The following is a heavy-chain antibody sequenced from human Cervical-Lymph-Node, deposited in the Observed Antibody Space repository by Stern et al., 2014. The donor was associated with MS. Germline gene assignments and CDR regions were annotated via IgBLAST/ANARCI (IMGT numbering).Heavy chain of an antibody. V-gene: IGHV1-58*02. Sequence: QLVQSGPEVKKPGTSVKVSCKASGITFSHSAIQWLRQARGQRPEWLRGGVVFNGDVNYAPRFQERVTITRDMSTSTVYMELRSLKSEDTAIYYCASERYTYYDDQRPPGGFDPWGQGTLVTVSS. CDR1: GITFSHSA. CDR3: ASERYTYYDDQRPPGGFDP. D-gene: IGHD5-18*01. J-gene: IGHJ5*02. CDR2: GVVFNGDV.